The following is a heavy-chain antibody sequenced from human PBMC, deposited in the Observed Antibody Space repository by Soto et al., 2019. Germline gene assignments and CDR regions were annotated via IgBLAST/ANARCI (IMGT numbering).Heavy chain of an antibody. D-gene: IGHD3-22*01. CDR3: AKGIVYYYYGMDV. CDR2: ITDSDDNT. J-gene: IGHJ6*02. Sequence: PGGSLRLSCASSGFTFSTYAMNWVRQAPGKGLEWVSGITDSDDNTNYADSVKGRFTISRDNSKNTLHLQMNSLRAEDTAVYYCAKGIVYYYYGMDVWGQGTTVTVSS. CDR1: GFTFSTYA. V-gene: IGHV3-23*01.